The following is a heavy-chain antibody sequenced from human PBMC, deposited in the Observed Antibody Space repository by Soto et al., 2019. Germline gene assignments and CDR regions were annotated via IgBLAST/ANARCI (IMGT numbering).Heavy chain of an antibody. Sequence: VSGPTLVNPTQTLTLTCTFSGFSLSTSGMCVSWIRQPPGKALEWLALIDWDDDKYYSTSLKTRLTISKDTSKNQVVLTMTNMDPVDTATYYCARKTTVTTTMGYYYYGMDVWGQGTTVTVSS. D-gene: IGHD4-17*01. V-gene: IGHV2-70*01. CDR3: ARKTTVTTTMGYYYYGMDV. CDR1: GFSLSTSGMC. CDR2: IDWDDDK. J-gene: IGHJ6*02.